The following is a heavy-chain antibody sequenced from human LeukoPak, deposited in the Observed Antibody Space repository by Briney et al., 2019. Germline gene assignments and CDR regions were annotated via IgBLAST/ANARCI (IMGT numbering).Heavy chain of an antibody. CDR2: IYYSGST. D-gene: IGHD5-18*01. Sequence: SETLSLTCAVYGGSFSGYYWSWIRQPPGKGLEWIGSIYYSGSTYYNPSLKSRVTISVDTSKNQFSLKLSSVTAADTAVYYCARHDGYSYGFDYWGQGTLVTVSS. J-gene: IGHJ4*02. V-gene: IGHV4-34*01. CDR1: GGSFSGYY. CDR3: ARHDGYSYGFDY.